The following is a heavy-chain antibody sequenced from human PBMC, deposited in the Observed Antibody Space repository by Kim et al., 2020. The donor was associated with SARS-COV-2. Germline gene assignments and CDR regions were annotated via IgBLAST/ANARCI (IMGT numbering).Heavy chain of an antibody. CDR1: GYSFTSYW. CDR3: VRGDILTGYYTNFDY. CDR2: IYPGDSDT. J-gene: IGHJ4*02. V-gene: IGHV5-51*01. D-gene: IGHD3-9*01. Sequence: GESLKISCKGSGYSFTSYWIGWVRQMPGKGLEWMGIIYPGDSDTRYSPSFQGQVTISADKSISTAYLQWSSLKASDTAMYYCVRGDILTGYYTNFDYWGQGTLVTVSS.